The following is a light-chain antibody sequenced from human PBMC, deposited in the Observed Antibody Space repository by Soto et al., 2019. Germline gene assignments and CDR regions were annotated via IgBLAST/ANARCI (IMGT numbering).Light chain of an antibody. V-gene: IGLV2-11*01. CDR1: SSDVGGYHY. CDR2: DVN. J-gene: IGLJ2*01. CDR3: CSYAGSYTLV. Sequence: QSALTQPRSVSGSPGQSVTLSCTGTSSDVGGYHYVSWYQHHPGKAPKIIIFDVNQRPSGVPDRFSGSKSGNTASLTISGLQTEDESEYYCCSYAGSYTLVFGGGTKVTVL.